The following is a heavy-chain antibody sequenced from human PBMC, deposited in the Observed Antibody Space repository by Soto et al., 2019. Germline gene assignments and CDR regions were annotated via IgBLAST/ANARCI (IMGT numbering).Heavy chain of an antibody. Sequence: PSETLFLTCDVSGDTISTGGYTWAWIRQPPGKALEWIGHTYHSGNPYYNPSLKSRVTISVDRSKNQFSLKLSSVTAADTAVYYCAREYNYDSSGIGFDSWGQGTLVTVSS. J-gene: IGHJ4*02. CDR1: GDTISTGGYT. V-gene: IGHV4-30-2*01. D-gene: IGHD3-22*01. CDR3: AREYNYDSSGIGFDS. CDR2: TYHSGNP.